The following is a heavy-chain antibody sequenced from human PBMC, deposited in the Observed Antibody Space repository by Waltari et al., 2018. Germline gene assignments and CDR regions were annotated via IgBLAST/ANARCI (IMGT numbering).Heavy chain of an antibody. CDR2: MNPHSGNT. Sequence: QVQLVQSGAEVKKPGASVKVSCKASGYTFTSYDINWVRQATGQGLEWMGWMNPHSGNTGYAQKFQGRVTITRNTSISTAYMELSSLRSEDTAVYYCAREGTLRDIDAFDIWGQGTMVTVSS. V-gene: IGHV1-8*03. D-gene: IGHD4-17*01. J-gene: IGHJ3*02. CDR3: AREGTLRDIDAFDI. CDR1: GYTFTSYD.